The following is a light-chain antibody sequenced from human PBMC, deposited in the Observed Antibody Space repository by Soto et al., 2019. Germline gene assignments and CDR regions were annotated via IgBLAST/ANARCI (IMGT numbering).Light chain of an antibody. Sequence: QSVLTQPASVSGSPGQSITISCTGTSSDVGGYNYVSWYQQHPGKAPKLMIYEVSNRPSGVSNRFSGFKSGNTASLTISGLQAEDEADYYCSSYTSSSTYVXGTGTKVTVL. CDR3: SSYTSSSTYV. CDR1: SSDVGGYNY. CDR2: EVS. J-gene: IGLJ1*01. V-gene: IGLV2-14*01.